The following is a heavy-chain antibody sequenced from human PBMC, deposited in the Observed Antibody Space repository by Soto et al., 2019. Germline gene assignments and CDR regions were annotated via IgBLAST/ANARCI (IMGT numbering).Heavy chain of an antibody. D-gene: IGHD3-16*01. CDR1: GFDFSNTW. CDR3: AKDWSYTIDF. Sequence: LRLSCAASGFDFSNTWIHWVRQVPGKGLVWVSRINSDGTSIIYADSVKGRFTLSRDNAKNTVYLQMSSLRVEDTALYYCAKDWSYTIDFWGQGTPVTVSS. CDR2: INSDGTSI. J-gene: IGHJ4*02. V-gene: IGHV3-74*01.